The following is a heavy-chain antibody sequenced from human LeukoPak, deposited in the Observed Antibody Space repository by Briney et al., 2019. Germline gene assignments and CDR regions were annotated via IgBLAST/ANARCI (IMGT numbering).Heavy chain of an antibody. CDR1: GFTFSSYW. CDR2: IAGDGSST. Sequence: GGSLRLSCAASGFTFSSYWMNWVRQAPGKGLVWVSRIAGDGSSTTYADSVKGRFSISRDNAKNTLYLQMNSLRVEDTAVYYCAKDPFLTGYYYVEPYYFDYWGQGTLVTVSS. CDR3: AKDPFLTGYYYVEPYYFDY. V-gene: IGHV3-74*01. D-gene: IGHD3-9*01. J-gene: IGHJ4*02.